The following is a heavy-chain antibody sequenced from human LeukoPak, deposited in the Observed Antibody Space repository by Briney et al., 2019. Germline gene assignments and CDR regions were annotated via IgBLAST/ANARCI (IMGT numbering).Heavy chain of an antibody. Sequence: PSQTLSLTCAVSGGSISSGGYSWSWIRQPPGRGLEWIAYIFHSGSTYYNPSLMSRVAISLDRSKNQFSLRLSSVTAADTAVYYCARGGEVDGSRNYLMGSDAFDIWGQGTMVTVSS. CDR2: IFHSGST. V-gene: IGHV4-30-2*01. CDR1: GGSISSGGYS. J-gene: IGHJ3*02. D-gene: IGHD3-10*01. CDR3: ARGGEVDGSRNYLMGSDAFDI.